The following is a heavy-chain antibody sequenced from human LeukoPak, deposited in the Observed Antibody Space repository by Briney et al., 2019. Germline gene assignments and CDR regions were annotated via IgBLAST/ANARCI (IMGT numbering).Heavy chain of an antibody. CDR3: ATYTHWVAGDV. V-gene: IGHV3-7*01. CDR2: IKKDGSVK. J-gene: IGHJ6*02. CDR1: GFSFSDSW. D-gene: IGHD7-27*01. Sequence: GGSLRLSCAVSGFSFSDSWMSWVRQAPGKGLEWVADIKKDGSVKEYVDSVKGRFTISRDNAKNSLYLQMDSLRAEDTAVYYCATYTHWVAGDVWGQGTTVSVSS.